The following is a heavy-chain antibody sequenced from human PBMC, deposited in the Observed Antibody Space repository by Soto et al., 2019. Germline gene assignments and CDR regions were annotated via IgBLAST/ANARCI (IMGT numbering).Heavy chain of an antibody. CDR3: ARLYYYDSSGYSDDY. CDR1: GFTVSSNY. CDR2: IYSGGST. Sequence: GGSLRLSCAASGFTVSSNYMSWVRQAPGKGLEWVSVIYSGGSTYYADSVKGRFTISRHNSKNTLYLQMNSLRVEDTAVYYCARLYYYDSSGYSDDYWGQGTLVTVSS. J-gene: IGHJ4*02. V-gene: IGHV3-53*04. D-gene: IGHD3-22*01.